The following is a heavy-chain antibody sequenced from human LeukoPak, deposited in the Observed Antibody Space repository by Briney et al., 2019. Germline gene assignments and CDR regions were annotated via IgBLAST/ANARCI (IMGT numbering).Heavy chain of an antibody. D-gene: IGHD5-24*01. J-gene: IGHJ4*02. CDR3: ARDLRAWLEMPTIGPDY. CDR1: RFTFSTYG. CDR2: IWYDGSNK. Sequence: PGGSLRFSCAASRFTFSTYGMHWVRQAPGKGLEWVAVIWYDGSNKYYADSVKGRFTISRDNSKNTLYLQMNSLRVEDTAVYYCARDLRAWLEMPTIGPDYWGQGTLVTVSS. V-gene: IGHV3-33*01.